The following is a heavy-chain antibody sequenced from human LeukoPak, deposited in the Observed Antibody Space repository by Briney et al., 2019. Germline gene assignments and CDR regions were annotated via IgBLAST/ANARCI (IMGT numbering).Heavy chain of an antibody. J-gene: IGHJ5*02. Sequence: GASVKVSCKASGGTFSSYAISWVRQAPGQGLEWMGGIIPIFGTANYAQKFQGRATITTDESTSTAYMELSSLRSEDTAVYYCARAQYYYDSSGYYLNWFDPWGQGTLVTVSS. CDR2: IIPIFGTA. CDR3: ARAQYYYDSSGYYLNWFDP. D-gene: IGHD3-22*01. V-gene: IGHV1-69*05. CDR1: GGTFSSYA.